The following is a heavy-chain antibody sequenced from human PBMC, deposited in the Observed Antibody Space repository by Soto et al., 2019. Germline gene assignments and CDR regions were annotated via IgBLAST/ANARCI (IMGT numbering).Heavy chain of an antibody. CDR3: ARDAWFGWYFDL. J-gene: IGHJ2*01. CDR1: GFTFSSYW. V-gene: IGHV3-7*01. CDR2: IKQDGSEK. Sequence: EVQLVESGGGLVQPGGSLRLSCAASGFTFSSYWMSWVRQAPGKGLEWVANIKQDGSEKYYVDSVKGRFTISRDNAKNSLYLQMNNMRAEDTAGYCCARDAWFGWYFDLWGRGTLVTVSS. D-gene: IGHD3-16*01.